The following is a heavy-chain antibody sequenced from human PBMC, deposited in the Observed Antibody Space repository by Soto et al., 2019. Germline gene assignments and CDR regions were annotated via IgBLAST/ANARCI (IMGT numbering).Heavy chain of an antibody. V-gene: IGHV1-69*13. Sequence: GASVKVSCKASGGTFSSYAISWVRQAPGQGLEWMGGIIPIFGTANYAQKFQGRVTITADESTSTAYMELSSLRSEDTAVYYCATAYYYYDSSGPYPNYGMDVWGQGTTVTVSS. D-gene: IGHD3-22*01. CDR1: GGTFSSYA. CDR3: ATAYYYYDSSGPYPNYGMDV. CDR2: IIPIFGTA. J-gene: IGHJ6*02.